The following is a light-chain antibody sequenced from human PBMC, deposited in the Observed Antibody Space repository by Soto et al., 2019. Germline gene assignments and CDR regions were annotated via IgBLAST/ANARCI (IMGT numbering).Light chain of an antibody. Sequence: QSVMTQPPSASGSPGHSVTISCTGTSSDIGAYIYVSWYQQHPGKAPKLMISEVSRRPSGVPERFSGSKSGNTASLTVSGLRADDEAHYYCSSYAGSNNFVFGPGNKVTV. V-gene: IGLV2-8*01. CDR2: EVS. CDR3: SSYAGSNNFV. J-gene: IGLJ1*01. CDR1: SSDIGAYIY.